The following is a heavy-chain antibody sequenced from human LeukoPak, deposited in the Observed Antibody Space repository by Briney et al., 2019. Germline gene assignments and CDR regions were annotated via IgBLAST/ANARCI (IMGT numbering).Heavy chain of an antibody. CDR2: SNSDGSSR. CDR3: ARPMGGSGSYPFDY. CDR1: GFTFSSHW. V-gene: IGHV3-74*01. D-gene: IGHD3-10*01. J-gene: IGHJ4*02. Sequence: GGSLRLSCAASGFTFSSHWMHWVRQAPGKGLVWVSRSNSDGSSRSYADSVKGRFTISRDNSKNTLYLQMNSLRAEDTAVYYCARPMGGSGSYPFDYWGQGTLVTVSS.